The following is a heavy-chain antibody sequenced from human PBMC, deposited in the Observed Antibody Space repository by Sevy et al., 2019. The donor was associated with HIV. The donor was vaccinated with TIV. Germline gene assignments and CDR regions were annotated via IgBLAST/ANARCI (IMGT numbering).Heavy chain of an antibody. J-gene: IGHJ6*02. CDR3: ARDRRFSYYDFWSGYYTYGMDV. D-gene: IGHD3-3*01. Sequence: ASVKVSCKASGYTFTSYGISWVRQAPGQGLEWMGWISAYNGNTNYAQMLQDRVTMTTDTSTSTAYMELRSLRSDDTAVYYCARDRRFSYYDFWSGYYTYGMDVWGQGTTVTVSS. CDR2: ISAYNGNT. V-gene: IGHV1-18*01. CDR1: GYTFTSYG.